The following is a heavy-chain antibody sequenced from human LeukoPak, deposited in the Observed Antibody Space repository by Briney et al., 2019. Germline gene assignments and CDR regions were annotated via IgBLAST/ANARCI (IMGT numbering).Heavy chain of an antibody. CDR1: GFTLSDHY. CDR3: GRSRAGAIDY. V-gene: IGHV3-72*01. J-gene: IGHJ4*02. CDR2: TRNKANSYST. D-gene: IGHD1-26*01. Sequence: GGSPRLSCAASGFTLSDHYMDWVRQAPGKGLEWVGRTRNKANSYSTEYAASVKGRLTISRDESKNSLYLQMNSLKTEDTAVYYCGRSRAGAIDYWGQGTLVTVSS.